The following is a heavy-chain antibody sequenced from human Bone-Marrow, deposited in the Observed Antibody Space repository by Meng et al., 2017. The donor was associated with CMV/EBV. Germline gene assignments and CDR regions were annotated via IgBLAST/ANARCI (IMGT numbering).Heavy chain of an antibody. J-gene: IGHJ4*02. CDR1: GGSFSGYY. CDR3: ARETRGGGDY. D-gene: IGHD3-16*01. V-gene: IGHV4-34*01. Sequence: SEPLSLTCAVYGGSFSGYYWSWIRQPPGKGLEWIGEINHSGSTNYNPSLKSRVTISVDTSKNQFPLKLSSVTAADTAVYYCARETRGGGDYWGQGTLVTVSS. CDR2: INHSGST.